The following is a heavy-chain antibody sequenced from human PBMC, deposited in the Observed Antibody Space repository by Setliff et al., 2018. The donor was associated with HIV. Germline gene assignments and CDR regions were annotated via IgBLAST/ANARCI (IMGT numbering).Heavy chain of an antibody. J-gene: IGHJ6*03. CDR1: GGSFSNSYYF. CDR2: ISYSGST. D-gene: IGHD1-7*01. V-gene: IGHV4-39*01. CDR3: ARHRQGLTGSTPGYYMDV. Sequence: SETLSRTCNVSGGSFSNSYYFWGWIRQPPGKGLEWIGSISYSGSTYYNPSLKSRVTMSVDTSKNQFSLKLSSVTAADTAVYYCARHRQGLTGSTPGYYMDVWGKGTTVTVSS.